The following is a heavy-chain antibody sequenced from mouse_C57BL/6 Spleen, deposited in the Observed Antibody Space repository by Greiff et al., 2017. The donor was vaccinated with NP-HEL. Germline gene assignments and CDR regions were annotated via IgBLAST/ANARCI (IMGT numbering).Heavy chain of an antibody. Sequence: QVQLQQSGAELVKPGASVKISCKASGYSFSSYWMNWVKQRPGKGLEWIGQIYPGDGDTNYNGKFKGKATLTADKSSSKDYMQLSILTSETSADSFCASSATATSAMDYWGQGTSVTVSS. V-gene: IGHV1-80*01. CDR3: ASSATATSAMDY. D-gene: IGHD6-1*01. CDR1: GYSFSSYW. J-gene: IGHJ4*01. CDR2: IYPGDGDT.